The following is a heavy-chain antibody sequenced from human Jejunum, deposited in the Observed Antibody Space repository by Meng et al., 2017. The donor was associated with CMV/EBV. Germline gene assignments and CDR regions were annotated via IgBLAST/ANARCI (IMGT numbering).Heavy chain of an antibody. J-gene: IGHJ4*02. Sequence: RLQLEGSGPGLVRPSETLALTCNVSGDSISNTYYYWAWIRQPPGKGLEWIGTVYFTGHSYLTPSFKNRVTISVDTSKNHFSLKLYSVTAADTAVYYCARDDHNQRAYFDYWGQGTLVTVSS. D-gene: IGHD1-1*01. CDR1: GDSISNTYYY. CDR3: ARDDHNQRAYFDY. CDR2: VYFTGHS. V-gene: IGHV4-39*06.